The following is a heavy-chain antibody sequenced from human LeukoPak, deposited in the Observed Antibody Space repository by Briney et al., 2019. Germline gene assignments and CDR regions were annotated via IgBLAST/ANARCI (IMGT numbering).Heavy chain of an antibody. Sequence: SETLSLTCTVSGYSISSGYYWGWIRQPPGKGLEWIGSIYHSGSTYYNPSLKSRVTISVDTSKNQFSLKLSSVTAADTAVYYCARDRQKRARYDSSGPGPLRDFDYWGQGTLVTVSS. J-gene: IGHJ4*02. D-gene: IGHD3-22*01. CDR3: ARDRQKRARYDSSGPGPLRDFDY. CDR2: IYHSGST. CDR1: GYSISSGYY. V-gene: IGHV4-38-2*02.